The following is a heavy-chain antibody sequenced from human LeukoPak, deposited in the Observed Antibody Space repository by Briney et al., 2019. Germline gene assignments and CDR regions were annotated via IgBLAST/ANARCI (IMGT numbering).Heavy chain of an antibody. CDR2: IYPGDSDT. J-gene: IGHJ4*02. CDR3: ARSCTDGYRCLDY. V-gene: IGHV5-51*01. CDR1: GYSFTSYW. Sequence: GESLKISCKSSGYSFTSYWSGWVRQMPGKGLEWMGIIYPGDSDTRYSPSFQGQVTISADKSISTGYLQWSSLKASDTAMYYCARSCTDGYRCLDYWGQGTLVTVSS. D-gene: IGHD5-24*01.